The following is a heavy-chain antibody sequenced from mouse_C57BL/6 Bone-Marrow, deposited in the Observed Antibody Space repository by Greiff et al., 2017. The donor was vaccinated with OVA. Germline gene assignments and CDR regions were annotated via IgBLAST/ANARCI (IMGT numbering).Heavy chain of an antibody. J-gene: IGHJ2*01. CDR3: VRQDYDYSFDY. V-gene: IGHV10-1*01. Sequence: EVQLVASGGGLVQPKGSLKLSCAASGFSFNTYAMNWVRQAPGKGLEWVARIRSKSNNYATYYADSVKDRFTISRDDSESMLYLQMNNLKTEDTAMYYCVRQDYDYSFDYWGQGTTLTVSS. CDR1: GFSFNTYA. CDR2: IRSKSNNYAT. D-gene: IGHD2-4*01.